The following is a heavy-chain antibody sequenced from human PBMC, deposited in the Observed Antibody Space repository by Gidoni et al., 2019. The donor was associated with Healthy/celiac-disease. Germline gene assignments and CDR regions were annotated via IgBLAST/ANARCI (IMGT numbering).Heavy chain of an antibody. D-gene: IGHD4-17*01. CDR1: GGSISSGGYY. Sequence: QVQLQESGPGLVKPSQTLSLTCTVSGGSISSGGYYWSWIRQHPGKGLEWIGYIYYSGSTYYNPSLKSRVTISVDTSKNQFSLKLSSVTAADTAVYYCASYAQGEGVFVKQPTVTFAFDIWGQGTMVTVSS. J-gene: IGHJ3*02. CDR2: IYYSGST. CDR3: ASYAQGEGVFVKQPTVTFAFDI. V-gene: IGHV4-31*03.